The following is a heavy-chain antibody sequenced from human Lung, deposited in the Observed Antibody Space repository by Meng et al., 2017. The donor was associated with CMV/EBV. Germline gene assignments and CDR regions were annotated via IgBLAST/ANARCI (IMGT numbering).Heavy chain of an antibody. J-gene: IGHJ5*02. CDR1: GCSFSSYG. V-gene: IGHV3-21*01. CDR2: ISSSSSYI. Sequence: QLVSLGGGLARPGGSLSSSGASSGCSFSSYGRNWDRPAQGKGLKWVSSISSSSSYIYSADSVKDRFTISRDNALTSMYLQMNSLRAEEKAVYYCARGGGSSWYAWFDPWGQGTLVTVSS. D-gene: IGHD6-13*01. CDR3: ARGGGSSWYAWFDP.